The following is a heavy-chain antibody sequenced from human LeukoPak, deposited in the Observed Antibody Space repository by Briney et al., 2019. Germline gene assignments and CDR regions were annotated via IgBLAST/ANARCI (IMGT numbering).Heavy chain of an antibody. Sequence: SETLSLTCAVSGGSISSGGYSWSWIRQPPGKGLEWIGYIYHSGSTYYNPSLKSRVTISVDRSKNQFSLKLSSVTTADTAVYYCARDRGYYGSGSPGAFDIWGQGTMVTVSS. J-gene: IGHJ3*02. V-gene: IGHV4-30-2*01. CDR2: IYHSGST. CDR1: GGSISSGGYS. CDR3: ARDRGYYGSGSPGAFDI. D-gene: IGHD3-10*01.